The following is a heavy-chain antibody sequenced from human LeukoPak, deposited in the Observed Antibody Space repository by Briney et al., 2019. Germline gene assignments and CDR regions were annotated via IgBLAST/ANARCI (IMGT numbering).Heavy chain of an antibody. Sequence: SETLSLTCSVSGGSISGYYWSWIRLPPGRRLEWIGYIYYTGNTTYNPSLKSRVTISIDRSKNLFSLKLTSVTVADTAVYFCARHPGASFHSWGQGNLVNVSS. CDR2: IYYTGNT. J-gene: IGHJ4*02. CDR3: ARHPGASFHS. V-gene: IGHV4-59*08. CDR1: GGSISGYY. D-gene: IGHD7-27*01.